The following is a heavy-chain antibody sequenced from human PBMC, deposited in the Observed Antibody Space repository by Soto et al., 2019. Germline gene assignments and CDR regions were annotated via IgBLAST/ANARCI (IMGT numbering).Heavy chain of an antibody. CDR1: GYTFTSYD. CDR3: ARERSGSSDY. J-gene: IGHJ4*02. Sequence: QVQLVQSGAEVKKPGASVKVSCKASGYTFTSYDINWVRQAPGQGLEWMGWMNPNSRNTGYAQKFQGRVTMTRNTSISTAYMELSSLRSADTAVYYCARERSGSSDYWGQGTLVTVSS. D-gene: IGHD1-26*01. CDR2: MNPNSRNT. V-gene: IGHV1-8*01.